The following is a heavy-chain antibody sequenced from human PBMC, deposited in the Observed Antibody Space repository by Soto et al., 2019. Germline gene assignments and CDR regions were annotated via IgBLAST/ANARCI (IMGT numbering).Heavy chain of an antibody. D-gene: IGHD6-6*01. CDR2: WNPNSGNT. Sequence: QVQLVQSGAEVRKPGASWKFSCRPPETPFTSYDFNWGRQATGQGLGGMGWWNPNSGNTGYAQKFQGRVTMTRNTSISTAYMELSSLRSEDTAVYYCARVRSKYSSSSFWFDPWGQGTLVTVSS. J-gene: IGHJ5*02. CDR3: ARVRSKYSSSSFWFDP. V-gene: IGHV1-8*01. CDR1: ETPFTSYD.